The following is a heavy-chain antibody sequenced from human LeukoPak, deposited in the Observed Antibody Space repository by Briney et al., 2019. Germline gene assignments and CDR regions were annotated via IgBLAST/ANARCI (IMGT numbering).Heavy chain of an antibody. D-gene: IGHD3-22*01. CDR2: IIPIFGTA. J-gene: IGHJ4*02. V-gene: IGHV1-69*13. CDR1: GYTFTSYD. Sequence: GASVKVSCKASGYTFTSYDINWVRQATGQGLEWMGGIIPIFGTANYAQKFQGRVTITADESTSTAYMELSSLRSEGTAVYYCASLNYDSSGYYLSFDYWGQGTLVTVSS. CDR3: ASLNYDSSGYYLSFDY.